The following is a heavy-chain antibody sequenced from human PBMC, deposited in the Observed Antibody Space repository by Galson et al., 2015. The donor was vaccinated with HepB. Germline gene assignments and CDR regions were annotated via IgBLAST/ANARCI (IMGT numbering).Heavy chain of an antibody. CDR2: IYWDDDK. V-gene: IGHV2-5*02. CDR1: GFSLSTSGVG. D-gene: IGHD6-19*01. J-gene: IGHJ4*02. CDR3: AHCSGWYKYFDY. Sequence: ALVKPTQTLTLTCTFSGFSLSTSGVGVGWIRQPPGKALEWLALIYWDDDKRYSPSLKSRLTITKDTSKNQVVLTMTNMDPVDTATYYCAHCSGWYKYFDYWGQGTLVTVSS.